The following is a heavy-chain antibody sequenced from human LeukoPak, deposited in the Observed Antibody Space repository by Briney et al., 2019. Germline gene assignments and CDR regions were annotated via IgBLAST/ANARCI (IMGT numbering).Heavy chain of an antibody. CDR3: TRDHKSFDY. Sequence: ASVKVSCKASGYTFTGYYMDWVRQAPGQGLEWMGWINPNSGGTNYAQKFKGRVTMTRDTSISTAYMELSRLRSDDTAVYYCTRDHKSFDYWGQGTLVTVSS. CDR2: INPNSGGT. CDR1: GYTFTGYY. V-gene: IGHV1-2*02. J-gene: IGHJ4*02.